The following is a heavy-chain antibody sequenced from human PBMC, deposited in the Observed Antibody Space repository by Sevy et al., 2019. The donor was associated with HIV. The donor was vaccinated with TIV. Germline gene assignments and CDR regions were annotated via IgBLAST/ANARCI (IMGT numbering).Heavy chain of an antibody. CDR1: GGTFSSYA. Sequence: ASVKVSCKASGGTFSSYAISWVRQAPGQGLEWMGGIIPIFGTANYAQKFQGRVTITADESTSTAYMELSSLRPEDTAVYYCARWGPRGYSYGTLDYYGMDVWGQGTTVTVSS. J-gene: IGHJ6*02. CDR3: ARWGPRGYSYGTLDYYGMDV. CDR2: IIPIFGTA. D-gene: IGHD5-18*01. V-gene: IGHV1-69*13.